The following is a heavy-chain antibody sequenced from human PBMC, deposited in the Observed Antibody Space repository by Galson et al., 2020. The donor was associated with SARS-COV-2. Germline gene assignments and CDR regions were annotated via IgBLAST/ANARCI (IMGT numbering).Heavy chain of an antibody. CDR3: AKDQGLMVYATTYYFDY. V-gene: IGHV3-33*06. Sequence: GGSLRLSCAASGFTFSSYGMHWVRQAPGKGLEWVAVIWYDGSNKYYADSVKGRFTISRDNSKNTLYLQMNSLRAEDTAVYYCAKDQGLMVYATTYYFDYWGQGTLVTVSS. J-gene: IGHJ4*02. CDR2: IWYDGSNK. CDR1: GFTFSSYG. D-gene: IGHD2-8*01.